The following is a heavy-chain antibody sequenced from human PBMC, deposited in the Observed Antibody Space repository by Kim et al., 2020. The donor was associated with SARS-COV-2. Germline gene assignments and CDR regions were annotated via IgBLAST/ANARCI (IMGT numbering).Heavy chain of an antibody. CDR2: I. Sequence: IEYGDSVRGRFTISRDNAKNSLYLQMNSLKADDTAFYYCTRTTRIPDPWGQGTLVTVSS. V-gene: IGHV3-11*04. CDR3: TRTTRIPDP. J-gene: IGHJ5*02.